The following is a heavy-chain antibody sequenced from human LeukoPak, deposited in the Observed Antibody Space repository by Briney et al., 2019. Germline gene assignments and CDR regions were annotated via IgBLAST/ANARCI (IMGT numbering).Heavy chain of an antibody. CDR1: GGSISSYY. V-gene: IGHV4-59*01. CDR3: ARGDGGNEFDY. Sequence: SETLSLTCTVSGGSISSYYWSWIRQPPGKGLEWIGYIYFSGSTNYNPSLKSRVTISVDTSRNQFSLQLSSVTAADTAVYYCARGDGGNEFDYWGQGTLVTVSS. CDR2: IYFSGST. D-gene: IGHD4-23*01. J-gene: IGHJ4*02.